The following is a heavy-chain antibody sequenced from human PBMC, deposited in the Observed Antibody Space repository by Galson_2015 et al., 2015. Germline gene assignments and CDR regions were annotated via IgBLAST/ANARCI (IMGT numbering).Heavy chain of an antibody. Sequence: LRLSCADSGFPFSGYSPNWVRQAPGPGLEWVSYISNSSSTIFYADSVKGRFTVSRDNSKNSLYLQMHSLRDEDTAVYYCARGSLAVANSRALDYWGQGTLVTVSS. D-gene: IGHD6-19*01. CDR3: ARGSLAVANSRALDY. V-gene: IGHV3-48*02. J-gene: IGHJ4*02. CDR2: ISNSSSTI. CDR1: GFPFSGYS.